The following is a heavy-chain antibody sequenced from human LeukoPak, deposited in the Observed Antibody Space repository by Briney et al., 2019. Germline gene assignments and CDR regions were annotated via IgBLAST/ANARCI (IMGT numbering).Heavy chain of an antibody. CDR2: VSYHGVDK. CDR3: AKGRFIXXPTXXFDX. Sequence: GGSLRLSCSGSGFTFTNYAIHWVRQAPGKGLEWVAVVSYHGVDKYYADSVRGRFAISRDFSRNTVDLQMNGLRDEDTAVYYCAKGRFIXXPTXXFDXW. CDR1: GFTFTNYA. V-gene: IGHV3-30*09. D-gene: IGHD1-26*01. J-gene: IGHJ4*01.